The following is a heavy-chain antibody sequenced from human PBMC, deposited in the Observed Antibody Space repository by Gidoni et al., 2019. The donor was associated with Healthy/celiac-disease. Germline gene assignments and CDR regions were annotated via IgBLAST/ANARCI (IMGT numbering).Heavy chain of an antibody. CDR3: ASRNPLLGGNEGPAFDI. CDR1: GYSFTSYW. CDR2: IYPGDSDT. Sequence: EVQLVQSGAEVKKPGASLKISCKGSGYSFTSYWIGWVRQMPGKGLEWMGIIYPGDSDTRYSPSFQGQVTISADKSISTAYLQWSSLKASDTAMYYCASRNPLLGGNEGPAFDIWGQGTMVTVSS. D-gene: IGHD2-15*01. J-gene: IGHJ3*02. V-gene: IGHV5-51*01.